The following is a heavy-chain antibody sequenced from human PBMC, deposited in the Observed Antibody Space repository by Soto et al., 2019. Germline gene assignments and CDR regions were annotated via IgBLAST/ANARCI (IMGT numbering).Heavy chain of an antibody. V-gene: IGHV3-30-3*01. CDR2: ISYDGSNK. Sequence: VGSLSLSCAASGFTFSSYAMHWVRQAPGKGLEWVAVISYDGSNKYYADSVKGRFTISRDNSKNTLYLQMNSLRAEDTAVYYCARDGVGCSGGSCYSSGTFDIWGQGTMVTVSS. CDR1: GFTFSSYA. CDR3: ARDGVGCSGGSCYSSGTFDI. D-gene: IGHD2-15*01. J-gene: IGHJ3*02.